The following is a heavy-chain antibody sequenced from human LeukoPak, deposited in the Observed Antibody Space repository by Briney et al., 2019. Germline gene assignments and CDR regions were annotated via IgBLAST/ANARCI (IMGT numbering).Heavy chain of an antibody. V-gene: IGHV3-7*02. CDR3: AKNRASLDN. D-gene: IGHD2/OR15-2a*01. CDR1: GLAFSSNS. CDR2: INQDGSEK. J-gene: IGHJ4*02. Sequence: GGSLRLSCAASGLAFSSNSMSWVRQGPGKGQEWVANINQDGSEKHHVDSVKGRFTISRDNAKNSLYLQMNSLRAEDTAVYYCAKNRASLDNWGQGTLVTVSS.